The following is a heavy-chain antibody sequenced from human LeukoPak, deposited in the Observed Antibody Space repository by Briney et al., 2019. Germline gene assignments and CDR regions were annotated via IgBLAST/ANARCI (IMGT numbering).Heavy chain of an antibody. CDR1: GLTFRDYW. CDR3: VRDWDHFDFDS. J-gene: IGHJ5*01. V-gene: IGHV3-74*01. CDR2: IKGDGSHT. Sequence: PGESLRLSCAASGLTFRDYWMHWIRQAPGKGLVWVSRIKGDGSHTIYADSVKGRFTISRDNAKNTLYLQMKSLRVEDTALYYCVRDWDHFDFDSWGQGTLVTVSS. D-gene: IGHD1-26*01.